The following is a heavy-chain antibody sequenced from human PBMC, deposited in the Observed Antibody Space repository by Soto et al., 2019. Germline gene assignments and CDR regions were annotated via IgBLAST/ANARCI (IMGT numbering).Heavy chain of an antibody. V-gene: IGHV3-74*01. Sequence: EVQLVESGGGLVQPGGSLRLSCVVSEFTFSSSWMHWVRQGPGKGLVWVSRMNSDGSVTNYADSVKGRFTTSRDNAKNMMYLQMSRLRAEDTALYDCVPGWSEYWGQGTLVTVSS. J-gene: IGHJ4*02. CDR2: MNSDGSVT. CDR3: VPGWSEY. D-gene: IGHD2-15*01. CDR1: EFTFSSSW.